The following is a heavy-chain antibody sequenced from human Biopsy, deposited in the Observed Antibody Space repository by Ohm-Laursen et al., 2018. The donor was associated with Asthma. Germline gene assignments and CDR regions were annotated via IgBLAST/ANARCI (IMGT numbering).Heavy chain of an antibody. Sequence: SLRLSCAASGFMFRSFGMHWVRQAPGKGLEWVAVISYDGNHKFYEDSVKGRFTISRDYPKNTLYLQMNSLRTEDTAVYYCAKRRGYSGHDNDYWGQGTLVIVSS. CDR1: GFMFRSFG. J-gene: IGHJ4*02. D-gene: IGHD5-12*01. V-gene: IGHV3-30*18. CDR3: AKRRGYSGHDNDY. CDR2: ISYDGNHK.